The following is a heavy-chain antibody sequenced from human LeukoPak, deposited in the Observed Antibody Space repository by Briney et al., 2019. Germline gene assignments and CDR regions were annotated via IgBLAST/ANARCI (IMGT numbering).Heavy chain of an antibody. J-gene: IGHJ6*03. CDR2: IYSGGST. V-gene: IGHV3-66*02. CDR3: ARDLYYGSGDYYYYYYMDV. D-gene: IGHD3-10*01. CDR1: GFTVSSNY. Sequence: PGGSLRLSCAASGFTVSSNYMSWVRQAPGKGLEWVSVIYSGGSTYYADSVKGRFTISRDSSKNTLYLQMNSLRAEDTAVYYCARDLYYGSGDYYYYYYMDVWGKGTTVTVSS.